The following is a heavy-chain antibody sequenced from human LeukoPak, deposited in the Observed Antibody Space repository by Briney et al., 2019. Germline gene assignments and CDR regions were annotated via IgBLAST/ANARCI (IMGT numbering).Heavy chain of an antibody. V-gene: IGHV3-7*01. J-gene: IGHJ3*01. CDR3: ARDQGYCTSASCRGDAFDV. CDR1: GFTFSSYW. CDR2: IKQDGSQI. Sequence: GGSLRLSCATSGFTFSSYWMSWVRRAPGKGLEWVANIKQDGSQIFYVDSVKGRFTISRDNAKNSLSLQMNSLRAEDTAVYYCARDQGYCTSASCRGDAFDVWGQGSMVSVSS. D-gene: IGHD2-2*01.